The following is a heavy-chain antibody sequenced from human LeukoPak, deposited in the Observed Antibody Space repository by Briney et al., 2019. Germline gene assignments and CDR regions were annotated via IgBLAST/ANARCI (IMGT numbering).Heavy chain of an antibody. CDR1: GGSFSGYY. D-gene: IGHD2-2*02. V-gene: IGHV4-34*01. Sequence: PSETLSLTCAVYGGSFSGYYWSWIRQPPGKGLEWIGEINHSGGTNYNPSLKSRVTISVDTSKNQFSLKLSSVTAADTAVYYCARVGYCSSTSCYKNTNFDYWGQGTLVSVSS. CDR2: INHSGGT. J-gene: IGHJ4*02. CDR3: ARVGYCSSTSCYKNTNFDY.